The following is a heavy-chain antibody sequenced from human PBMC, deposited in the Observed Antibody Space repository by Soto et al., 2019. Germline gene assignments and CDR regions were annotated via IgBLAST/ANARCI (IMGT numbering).Heavy chain of an antibody. V-gene: IGHV3-74*01. CDR2: INNDGSST. CDR1: GFTFSSYW. J-gene: IGHJ4*02. CDR3: ARGGGYIRYYFDY. D-gene: IGHD5-12*01. Sequence: VQLVESGGGLVLPGGSLRLSCAASGFTFSSYWMHWVRQAPGKGLEWVSRINNDGSSTNYVDSVKGRFTFSRDNANNPRYLEMNSLRAEDTAMYYCARGGGYIRYYFDYWGQGALVTVSS.